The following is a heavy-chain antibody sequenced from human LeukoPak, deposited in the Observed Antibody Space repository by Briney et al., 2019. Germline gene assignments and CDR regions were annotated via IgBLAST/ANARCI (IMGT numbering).Heavy chain of an antibody. D-gene: IGHD3-3*01. CDR2: IIVIGGST. CDR3: ANTNMVFWSGYSFWFDP. J-gene: IGHJ5*02. V-gene: IGHV3-23*01. Sequence: PGGSLRLSCAASGFTFSSYAMSWVRQAPGKGLEGVSAIIVIGGSTYYADSVKCPFTISRDNSKNTLYLQMNSLRAEDTAVYYCANTNMVFWSGYSFWFDPWGQGTLVTVSS. CDR1: GFTFSSYA.